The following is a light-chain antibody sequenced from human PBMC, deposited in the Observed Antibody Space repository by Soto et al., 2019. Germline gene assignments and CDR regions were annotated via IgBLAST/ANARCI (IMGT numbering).Light chain of an antibody. V-gene: IGLV1-40*01. J-gene: IGLJ2*01. Sequence: QSVLTQPPSVSGAPGQRVTISCTGSSSNIGARNDVHWYQQLPGTAPKLLIYGNTNRSSGVPDRFSGSKSGTSASLAITGLQAEDEADYYCQSYDSSLSVVVFGGGTKLTVL. CDR3: QSYDSSLSVVV. CDR2: GNT. CDR1: SSNIGARND.